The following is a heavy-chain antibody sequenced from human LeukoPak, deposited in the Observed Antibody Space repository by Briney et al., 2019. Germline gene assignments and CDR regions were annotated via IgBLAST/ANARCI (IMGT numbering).Heavy chain of an antibody. J-gene: IGHJ3*01. CDR3: VRDYGGSSGAFDL. Sequence: PGESLRLSCRASGFIFSSSALNWVRRAPGQGLEWVSSISSSSGDIYYTDSVKGRFTISRDNARKSLYLQMNSLRVEDTAVYYCVRDYGGSSGAFDLWGQGTMVTVSS. CDR1: GFIFSSSA. CDR2: ISSSSGDI. V-gene: IGHV3-21*01. D-gene: IGHD4-23*01.